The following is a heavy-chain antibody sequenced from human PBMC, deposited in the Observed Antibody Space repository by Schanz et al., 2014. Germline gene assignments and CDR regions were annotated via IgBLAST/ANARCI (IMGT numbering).Heavy chain of an antibody. Sequence: QVQLVQSGAEVKKPGASVKVSCKASGYTFINSDINWVRQAAGQGLEWMGWMNPKSGNTGYAQKFQGRVTMSRTTSISTAYMELSRLRPDDTAIYYCVRAVGPAAINGYWFDPWGQGTLVTVAS. CDR2: MNPKSGNT. V-gene: IGHV1-8*02. J-gene: IGHJ5*02. CDR3: VRAVGPAAINGYWFDP. D-gene: IGHD2-2*01. CDR1: GYTFINSD.